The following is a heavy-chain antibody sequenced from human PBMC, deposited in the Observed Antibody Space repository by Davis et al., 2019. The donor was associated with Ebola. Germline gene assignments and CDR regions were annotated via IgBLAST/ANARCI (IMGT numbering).Heavy chain of an antibody. D-gene: IGHD2-2*01. Sequence: PSETLSLTCAVYGGSFSGYYWSWIRQPPGKGLEWIGEINHSGSTNYNPSLKSRVTISVDTSKNQFSLKLSSVTAADTAVYYCARGVEDQLLKLYFDYWGQGTLVTVSS. J-gene: IGHJ4*02. CDR2: INHSGST. CDR3: ARGVEDQLLKLYFDY. V-gene: IGHV4-34*01. CDR1: GGSFSGYY.